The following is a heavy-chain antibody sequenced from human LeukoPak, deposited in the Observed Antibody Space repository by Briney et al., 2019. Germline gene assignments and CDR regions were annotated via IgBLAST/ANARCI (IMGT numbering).Heavy chain of an antibody. J-gene: IGHJ4*02. CDR2: IHLDGRT. V-gene: IGHV4-4*02. D-gene: IGHD3-3*01. CDR1: GGSFTSTNW. CDR3: AREGGFYRPLDY. Sequence: SETLSLTCDVSGGSFTSTNWWTWVRQPPGKSLEWIGEIHLDGRTNYNPSLKRRLIMSVDLPENHISLKLTSVTAADTAVYYCAREGGFYRPLDYSGQGTLVTVSS.